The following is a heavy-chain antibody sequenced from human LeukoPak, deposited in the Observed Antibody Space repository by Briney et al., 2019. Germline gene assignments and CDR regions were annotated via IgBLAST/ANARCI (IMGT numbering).Heavy chain of an antibody. J-gene: IGHJ5*02. CDR1: GDTFSSDG. CDR3: ASYDYQSYWFDP. CDR2: ISSYSGDT. Sequence: ASVKVSCKPSGDTFSSDGFSWVRQAPGQGLEWMGWISSYSGDTNYAQKFQGRITMTTDPSTSSAYMEMKNLRFYDTAVYYCASYDYQSYWFDPWGHGTLVTVSS. D-gene: IGHD4/OR15-4a*01. V-gene: IGHV1-18*01.